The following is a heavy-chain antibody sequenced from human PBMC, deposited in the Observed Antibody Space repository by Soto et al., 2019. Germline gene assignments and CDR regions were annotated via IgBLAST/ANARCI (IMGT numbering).Heavy chain of an antibody. J-gene: IGHJ6*02. CDR3: ARYCSGGGCYSAGDYYYYYGMDV. V-gene: IGHV5-51*01. CDR2: IYPGDSDT. Sequence: GESLKISCKGSGYSFTSYWIGWVRQMPGKGLEWMGIIYPGDSDTRYSPSFQGQVTISADKSISTAYLQWSGLKASDTAMYYCARYCSGGGCYSAGDYYYYYGMDVWGQGTTVTVSS. CDR1: GYSFTSYW. D-gene: IGHD2-15*01.